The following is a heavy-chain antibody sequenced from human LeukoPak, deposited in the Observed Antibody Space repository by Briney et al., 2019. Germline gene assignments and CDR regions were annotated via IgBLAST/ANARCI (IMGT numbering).Heavy chain of an antibody. V-gene: IGHV4-39*07. D-gene: IGHD3-3*01. CDR2: IYYSGST. Sequence: PSETLSLTCSVSGDSITGYYWGWIRQPPGKGLEWIGSIYYSGSTYYNPSLKSRVTISVDTSKNQFSLKLSSVTAADTAVYYCARDGWYYDFWSGPPFDYWGQGTLVTVSS. CDR1: GDSITGYY. J-gene: IGHJ4*02. CDR3: ARDGWYYDFWSGPPFDY.